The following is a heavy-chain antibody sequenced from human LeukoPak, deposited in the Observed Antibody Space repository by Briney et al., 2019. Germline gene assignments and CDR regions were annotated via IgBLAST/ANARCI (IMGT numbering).Heavy chain of an antibody. CDR3: ARVRYRLAETYIDY. V-gene: IGHV1-2*02. J-gene: IGHJ4*02. CDR1: GYTFTDYY. Sequence: ASVKVSCKASGYTFTDYYIHWVRQAPGQGLEWMGWINPDSGGTNFAQKFQGRVTMTRDTSITTVYMELTRLRSDDTAVYYCARVRYRLAETYIDYWGQGTLVTVSS. CDR2: INPDSGGT. D-gene: IGHD3-16*01.